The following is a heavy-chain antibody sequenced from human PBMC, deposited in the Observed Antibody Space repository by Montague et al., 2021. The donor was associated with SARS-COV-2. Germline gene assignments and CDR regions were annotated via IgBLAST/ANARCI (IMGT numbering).Heavy chain of an antibody. V-gene: IGHV3-30*18. D-gene: IGHD3-10*01. CDR2: ISYEGSQR. CDR3: AKASEVFWLGQFARDAFDL. CDR1: GFTFNNYG. J-gene: IGHJ3*01. Sequence: SLRLSCAASGFTFNNYGKHWVRQAPGKGLEWVAVISYEGSQRFFSDSXXGRFAISRDSAQRTVFLLMNSLRVDDTAVYHCAKASEVFWLGQFARDAFDLWGQGTTVVVSS.